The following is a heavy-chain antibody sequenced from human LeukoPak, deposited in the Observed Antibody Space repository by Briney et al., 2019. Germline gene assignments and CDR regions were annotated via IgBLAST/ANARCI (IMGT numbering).Heavy chain of an antibody. Sequence: PGGSLRLSCAASGFTFSSYWMSWVRQAPGKGLEWVANIKQDGSEKYYVDSVKGLFTISRENAKNSLYLQMTSLRAEDTAVYYCARGPYCSSTSCYGGAFDIWGQGTMVTVSS. J-gene: IGHJ3*02. V-gene: IGHV3-7*01. CDR3: ARGPYCSSTSCYGGAFDI. CDR1: GFTFSSYW. D-gene: IGHD2-2*01. CDR2: IKQDGSEK.